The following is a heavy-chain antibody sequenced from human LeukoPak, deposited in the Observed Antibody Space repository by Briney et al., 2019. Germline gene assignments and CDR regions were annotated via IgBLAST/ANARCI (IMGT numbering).Heavy chain of an antibody. Sequence: PSETLSFTCTVSGYSISSGYYWGWIRQPPGKGLEWSGSIYHSGSTYYNPSLKSRVTISVDTSKNQFSLKLSSVTAADAAVYYCAREVIAAAGTLDWFDPWGQGTLVTVSS. CDR1: GYSISSGYY. CDR3: AREVIAAAGTLDWFDP. J-gene: IGHJ5*02. D-gene: IGHD6-13*01. CDR2: IYHSGST. V-gene: IGHV4-38-2*02.